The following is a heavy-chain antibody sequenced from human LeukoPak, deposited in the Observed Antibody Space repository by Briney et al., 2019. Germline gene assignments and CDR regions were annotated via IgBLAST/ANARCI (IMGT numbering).Heavy chain of an antibody. CDR3: ATNPFAAATYGPYFDY. V-gene: IGHV4-38-2*02. CDR1: GYSISSGYY. J-gene: IGHJ4*02. D-gene: IGHD6-13*01. Sequence: SETLSLTCTVSGYSISSGYYWGWIRQPPGKGLEWIGSIYHSGSTYYNPSLKSRVTISVDTSKNQFSLKLSSVTAADTAVYYCATNPFAAATYGPYFDYWGQGTLVTVSS. CDR2: IYHSGST.